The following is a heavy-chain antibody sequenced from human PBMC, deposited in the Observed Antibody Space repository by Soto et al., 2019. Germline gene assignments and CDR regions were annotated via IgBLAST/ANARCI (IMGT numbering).Heavy chain of an antibody. Sequence: SETLSLTCAVSSGSISSSNWWSWVRQPPGKGLEWIGEIYHSGSTNYNPSLKSRVTISVDKSKNQFSLKLSSVTAADTAVYYCAREYVDTAMVKESWFDPWGQGTLVTVSS. J-gene: IGHJ5*02. D-gene: IGHD5-18*01. V-gene: IGHV4-4*02. CDR2: IYHSGST. CDR1: SGSISSSNW. CDR3: AREYVDTAMVKESWFDP.